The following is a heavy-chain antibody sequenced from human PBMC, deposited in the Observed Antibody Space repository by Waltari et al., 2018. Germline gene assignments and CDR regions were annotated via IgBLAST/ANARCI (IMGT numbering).Heavy chain of an antibody. D-gene: IGHD3-10*01. Sequence: QVQLVESGGGVVQPGKSLRLPCVASGFSLSNAGMHGVRQTPGRGLEWVALTWSDGSVEYYADSVRGRFTVSRDNSKNILYLDMDSLRVDDTATYYCAKDAFGNTYLDYWGQGTLVTVSS. CDR3: AKDAFGNTYLDY. CDR1: GFSLSNAG. V-gene: IGHV3-33*03. J-gene: IGHJ4*02. CDR2: TWSDGSVE.